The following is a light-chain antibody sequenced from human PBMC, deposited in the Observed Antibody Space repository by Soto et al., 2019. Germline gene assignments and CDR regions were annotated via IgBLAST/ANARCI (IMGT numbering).Light chain of an antibody. Sequence: EIVLTQSPATLSLSPGERATLSCRASQSVISYLSWYQQKPCPAPRLLIYDASHTATGIPARFSGSGSGPDFTLTISSLEPEDFAVYYCQQYDSSPRTFGQGTKVDI. V-gene: IGKV3-11*01. CDR2: DAS. CDR3: QQYDSSPRT. J-gene: IGKJ1*01. CDR1: QSVISY.